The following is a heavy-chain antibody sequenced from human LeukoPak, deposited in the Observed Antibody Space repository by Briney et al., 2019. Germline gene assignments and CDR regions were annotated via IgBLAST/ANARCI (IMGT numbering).Heavy chain of an antibody. J-gene: IGHJ4*02. CDR3: ARDYYDSSNY. Sequence: ASVKVSCKASGGTFSSYAISWVRQAPGQGLEWMRRIIPILGIANYAQKFQGRVTITADKSTSTAYMELSSLRSEDTAVYYCARDYYDSSNYWGQGTLVTVSS. CDR2: IIPILGIA. CDR1: GGTFSSYA. V-gene: IGHV1-69*04. D-gene: IGHD3-22*01.